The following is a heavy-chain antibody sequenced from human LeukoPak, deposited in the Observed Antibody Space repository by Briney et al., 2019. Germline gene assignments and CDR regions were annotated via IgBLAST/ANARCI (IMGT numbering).Heavy chain of an antibody. D-gene: IGHD1-26*01. V-gene: IGHV4-39*01. J-gene: IGHJ4*02. CDR2: IYYSGNT. Sequence: SETLSLTCTVSGGSISSSSSYWGWIRPPPEKGLEWIGSIYYSGNTYYNPSLKSRGTIFVDTSKNQFSLKLSSVTAADTAVYYCARLVGNGYYFDYWGQGTLVTVSS. CDR1: GGSISSSSSY. CDR3: ARLVGNGYYFDY.